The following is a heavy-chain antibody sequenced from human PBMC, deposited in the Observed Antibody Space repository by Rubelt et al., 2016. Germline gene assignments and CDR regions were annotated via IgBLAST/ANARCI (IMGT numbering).Heavy chain of an antibody. CDR2: IYYSGST. V-gene: IGHV4-39*01. J-gene: IGHJ2*01. CDR1: GGSISSSSYY. Sequence: QLQLQESGPGLVKPAETLSLTCTVSGGSISSSSYYWGWLRQPPGKGLEWIGSIYYSGSTYYSPSLKSRVTISVDTSKNQCALKLSSVTAEDTAVHYCARLLRSYWYFDLWGRGTLVTVSS. CDR3: ARLLRSYWYFDL.